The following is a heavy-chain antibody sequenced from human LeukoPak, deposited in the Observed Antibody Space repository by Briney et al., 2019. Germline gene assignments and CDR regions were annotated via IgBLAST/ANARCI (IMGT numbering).Heavy chain of an antibody. V-gene: IGHV4-59*12. D-gene: IGHD3-3*01. CDR2: IYHSGST. CDR3: ARVTWRTVNYFDY. Sequence: ASETLSLTCTVSGGSISSYYWSWIRQPPGKGLEWIGEIYHSGSTNYNPSLKSRVTISVDKSKNQFSLKLSSVTAADTAVYYCARVTWRTVNYFDYWGQGTLVTVSS. CDR1: GGSISSYY. J-gene: IGHJ4*02.